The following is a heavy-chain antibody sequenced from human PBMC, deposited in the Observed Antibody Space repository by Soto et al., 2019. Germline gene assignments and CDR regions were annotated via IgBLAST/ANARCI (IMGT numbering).Heavy chain of an antibody. CDR1: GFTCSNYY. V-gene: IGHV3-13*01. CDR3: ARVRLISLYYFDD. J-gene: IGHJ4*02. Sequence: PGGSLRLSRAASGFTCSNYYMHWVRQVTGKGVEWVSTIGTVGDTYYPVSVKGRFTISREKAKNSLYLQMKSLRAEDTAVYYCARVRLISLYYFDDWGQRTLVTVSS. CDR2: IGTVGDT. D-gene: IGHD2-15*01.